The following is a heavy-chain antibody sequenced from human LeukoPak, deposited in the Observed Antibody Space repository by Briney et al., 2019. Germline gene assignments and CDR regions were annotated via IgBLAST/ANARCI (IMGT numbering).Heavy chain of an antibody. CDR2: VSPPGGGT. V-gene: IGHV3-23*01. D-gene: IGHD7-27*01. Sequence: GGSLRLSCAASGFTFNSYGMNWVRLAPGKGLEWVSGVSPPGGGTYYADSVKGRFTISRDDSRNTLSLQMNSLRVEDTAVYYCARDLAWGAFDYWGPGILVAVSS. J-gene: IGHJ4*02. CDR1: GFTFNSYG. CDR3: ARDLAWGAFDY.